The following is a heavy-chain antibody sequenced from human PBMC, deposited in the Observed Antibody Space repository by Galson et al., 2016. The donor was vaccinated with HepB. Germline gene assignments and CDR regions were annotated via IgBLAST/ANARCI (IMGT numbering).Heavy chain of an antibody. CDR2: IYYSGST. CDR3: VREKYDSGYYYFDY. J-gene: IGHJ4*02. D-gene: IGHD3-22*01. Sequence: TLSLTCTVSGGSISSGGYYWSWIRQHPGKGLEWIGYIYYSGSTYYNPSLESRITISVDTSRKHFSLKLSSVTAADTAVYYCVREKYDSGYYYFDYWGQGTLVTVSS. V-gene: IGHV4-31*03. CDR1: GGSISSGGYY.